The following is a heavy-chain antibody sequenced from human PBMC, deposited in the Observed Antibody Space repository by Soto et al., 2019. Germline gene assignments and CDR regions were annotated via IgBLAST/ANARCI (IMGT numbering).Heavy chain of an antibody. CDR1: GFTFSSYG. V-gene: IGHV3-30*18. CDR2: ISYDGSDK. D-gene: IGHD3-16*01. J-gene: IGHJ5*02. Sequence: QVQLVESGGGVVQPGRSLRLSCAASGFTFSSYGMHWVRQAPGKGLEWVAVISYDGSDKYYADSVKGRFTISRDDSKNTLYLQMNSLRSEDTAVYYCAKTAGYDYVWGSSGLDPWGQGTLLTISS. CDR3: AKTAGYDYVWGSSGLDP.